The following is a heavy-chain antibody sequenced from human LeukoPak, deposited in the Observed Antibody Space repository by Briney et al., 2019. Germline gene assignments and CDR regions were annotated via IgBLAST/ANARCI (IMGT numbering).Heavy chain of an antibody. CDR1: GFTVSSNY. CDR2: IYSGGST. V-gene: IGHV3-53*01. CDR3: ANLPLSDTNFDY. J-gene: IGHJ4*02. D-gene: IGHD5-18*01. Sequence: PGGSLRLSCAASGFTVSSNYMSWVRQAPGKGLEWVSIIYSGGSTFCADSVKGRFTISRDNSKNTLYLRMNSLRAEDTAVYYCANLPLSDTNFDYWGQGTLVTVSS.